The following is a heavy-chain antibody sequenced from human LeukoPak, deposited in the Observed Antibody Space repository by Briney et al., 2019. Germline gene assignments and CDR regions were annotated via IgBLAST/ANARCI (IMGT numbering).Heavy chain of an antibody. J-gene: IGHJ6*03. D-gene: IGHD5-18*01. CDR1: GFTFSSYA. V-gene: IGHV3-49*03. CDR2: IRSKAYGGTT. CDR3: TRVTWIQLWPGYMDV. Sequence: GGSLRLSCAASGFTFSSYAMSWFRQAPGKGLEWVGFIRSKAYGGTTEYAASVKGRFTISRDDSKSIAYLQMNSLKTEDTAVYYCTRVTWIQLWPGYMDVWGKGTTVTVSS.